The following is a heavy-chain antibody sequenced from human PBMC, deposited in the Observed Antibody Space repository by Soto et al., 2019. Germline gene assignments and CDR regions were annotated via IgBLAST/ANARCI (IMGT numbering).Heavy chain of an antibody. CDR1: GGTFSSYA. CDR2: ISPSGGST. J-gene: IGHJ5*02. CDR3: AKDGGREGYFGNWFDP. V-gene: IGHV1-46*01. Sequence: ASVKVSCKASGGTFSSYAISWVRQAPGQGLEWMGVISPSGGSTSYAQKFQGRITMTRDTSTSTVDMEVSSPRFEDTAVYYCAKDGGREGYFGNWFDPWGQGTLVTVSS. D-gene: IGHD2-15*01.